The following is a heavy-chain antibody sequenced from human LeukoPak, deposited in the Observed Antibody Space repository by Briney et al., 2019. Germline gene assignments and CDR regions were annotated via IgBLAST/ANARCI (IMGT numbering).Heavy chain of an antibody. V-gene: IGHV1-69*06. J-gene: IGHJ3*02. CDR3: ATPGYSSSWYGENAFDI. CDR2: IIPIFGTA. D-gene: IGHD6-13*01. CDR1: GDTFTGYY. Sequence: SVKVSCKASGDTFTGYYIHWVRQAPGQGLEWMGGIIPIFGTANYAQKFQGRVTITADKSTSTAYMELSSLRSEDTAVYYCATPGYSSSWYGENAFDIWGQGTMVTVSS.